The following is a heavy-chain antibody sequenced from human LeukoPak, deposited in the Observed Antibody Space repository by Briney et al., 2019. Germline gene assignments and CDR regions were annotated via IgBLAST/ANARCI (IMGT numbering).Heavy chain of an antibody. Sequence: GGSLRLSCAASGFTFSSYAMHWVRQAPGKGLEWVAVISYDGSNKYYADSVKGRFTISRDNSKNTLYLQMNSLRAEDTAVYYCAKDLGWLAYYFDYWGQGTLVTVSS. V-gene: IGHV3-30-3*01. J-gene: IGHJ4*02. CDR1: GFTFSSYA. CDR2: ISYDGSNK. D-gene: IGHD6-19*01. CDR3: AKDLGWLAYYFDY.